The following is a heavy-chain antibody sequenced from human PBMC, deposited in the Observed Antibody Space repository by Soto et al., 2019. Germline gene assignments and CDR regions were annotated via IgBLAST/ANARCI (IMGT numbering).Heavy chain of an antibody. D-gene: IGHD4-17*01. Sequence: QVQLQESGPGLVKPSQTLSLTCTVSGGSISSGGYYWSWIRQHPGKGLEWIGYIYYSGSTYYNPSLKSRVTISVDTSNNQFSLKLSSVTAADSAVYYCARVRTTVGVGYYFDYWGQGTLVTVSS. CDR1: GGSISSGGYY. CDR2: IYYSGST. J-gene: IGHJ4*02. V-gene: IGHV4-31*03. CDR3: ARVRTTVGVGYYFDY.